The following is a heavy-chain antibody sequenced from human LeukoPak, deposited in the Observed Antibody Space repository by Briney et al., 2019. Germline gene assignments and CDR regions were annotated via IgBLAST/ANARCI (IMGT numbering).Heavy chain of an antibody. CDR3: ARLSGYDNYFDY. V-gene: IGHV4-59*01. Sequence: SETLSLTCTVSGGSISSYYWSWIRQPPGKGLEWIGYIYYSGSTNYNPSLKSRVTISVDTSKNQFSLKLSSVTAADTAVYYCARLSGYDNYFDYWGQGTLVTVSS. D-gene: IGHD3-3*01. CDR1: GGSISSYY. CDR2: IYYSGST. J-gene: IGHJ4*02.